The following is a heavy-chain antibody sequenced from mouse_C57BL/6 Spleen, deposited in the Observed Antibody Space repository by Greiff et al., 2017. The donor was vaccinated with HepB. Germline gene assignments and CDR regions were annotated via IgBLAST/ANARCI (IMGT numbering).Heavy chain of an antibody. Sequence: QVQLQQPGTELVKPGASVKLSCKASGYTFTSYWMHWVKQRPGQGIEWIGNINPSNGGTNYNEKFKSKATLTVDKSSSTAYMQLSSLTSEDSAVYYCARSRITTVVVDYWGQGTTLTVSS. CDR2: INPSNGGT. CDR3: ARSRITTVVVDY. V-gene: IGHV1-53*01. D-gene: IGHD1-1*01. CDR1: GYTFTSYW. J-gene: IGHJ2*01.